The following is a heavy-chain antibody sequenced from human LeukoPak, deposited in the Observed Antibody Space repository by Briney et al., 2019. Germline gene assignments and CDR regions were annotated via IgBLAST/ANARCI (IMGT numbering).Heavy chain of an antibody. CDR1: GYTFTSYD. D-gene: IGHD3-9*01. CDR3: ARGGYDWYDILTGYSRHYYYYMDV. J-gene: IGHJ6*03. V-gene: IGHV1-8*03. CDR2: MNPNSGNT. Sequence: ASVKVSCKASGYTFTSYDINWVRQATGQGLEWMGWMNPNSGNTGYAQKFQGRVTITRNTSISTAYMELSSLRSEDTAVYYCARGGYDWYDILTGYSRHYYYYMDVWGKGTTVTVSS.